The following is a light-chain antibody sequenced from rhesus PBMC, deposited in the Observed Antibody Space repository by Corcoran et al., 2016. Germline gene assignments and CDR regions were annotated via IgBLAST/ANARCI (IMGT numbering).Light chain of an antibody. CDR3: LQYTSAPFP. CDR2: AAS. J-gene: IGKJ3*01. CDR1: QGISNN. V-gene: IGKV1S17*01. Sequence: DIQMTQSPSSLSASVGDTVTVTCQASQGISNNVAWYHQKPGKVPKLLIYAASTLQSGVPSRVSGSGSGTDFTLPLSSLQPEYFATYYCLQYTSAPFPFGPGTKLDIQ.